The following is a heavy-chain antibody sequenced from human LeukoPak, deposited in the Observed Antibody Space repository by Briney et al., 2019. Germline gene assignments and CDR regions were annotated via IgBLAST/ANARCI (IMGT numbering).Heavy chain of an antibody. V-gene: IGHV3-7*03. J-gene: IGHJ4*02. Sequence: PGGSLRLSCAASGFTFSSYWMSWVRQAPGKGLEWVANIKQDGSDKYYVDSVKGRFTISKDNAKSSLYLQMNSLRAEDTAVYYCARAWIELWPHDYWGQGTLVTVSS. CDR2: IKQDGSDK. CDR1: GFTFSSYW. D-gene: IGHD5-18*01. CDR3: ARAWIELWPHDY.